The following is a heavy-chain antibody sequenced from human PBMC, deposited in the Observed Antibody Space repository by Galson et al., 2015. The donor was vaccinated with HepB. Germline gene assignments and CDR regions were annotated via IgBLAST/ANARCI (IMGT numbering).Heavy chain of an antibody. CDR1: GFTFRDYA. V-gene: IGHV3-23*01. D-gene: IGHD3/OR15-3a*01. Sequence: SLRLSCAASGFTFRDYAMGWVRQAPGQGLEWVSGLFGNGIGTFYPDSLKGRFTISRDNSKNTVYLQMNSLRAEDTAIYYCAKYSGLVSVNYYFHAWGLGTLVTVSS. J-gene: IGHJ4*02. CDR3: AKYSGLVSVNYYFHA. CDR2: LFGNGIGT.